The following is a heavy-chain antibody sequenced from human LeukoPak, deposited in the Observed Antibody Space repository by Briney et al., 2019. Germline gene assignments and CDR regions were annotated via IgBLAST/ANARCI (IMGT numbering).Heavy chain of an antibody. CDR2: IYPGDSDT. D-gene: IGHD3-16*01. CDR1: GYSFTSYW. CDR3: XXXXXLGEYTPYYFDY. Sequence: GESLKISCKGSGYSFTSYWIGWVRQMPGKGLEWMGIIYPGDSDTRYSPSFQGQVTISADKSISTAYLQWSSLKASDTAMYYCXXXXXLGEYTPYYFDYWGQGTLVTVSS. J-gene: IGHJ4*02. V-gene: IGHV5-51*01.